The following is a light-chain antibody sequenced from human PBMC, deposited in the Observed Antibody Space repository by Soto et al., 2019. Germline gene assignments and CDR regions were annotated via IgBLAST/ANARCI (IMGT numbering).Light chain of an antibody. CDR1: SSNIGSNY. Sequence: QSVLTQPPSASGTPGQRVTISCSGSSSNIGSNYVYWYQQFPGTAPKLLIYRNNERPSGVPDRFSGSKSGTSASLAISELRPEDEANFYCAAWDDSLSGVVFGGGTKLTVL. CDR3: AAWDDSLSGVV. V-gene: IGLV1-47*01. CDR2: RNN. J-gene: IGLJ2*01.